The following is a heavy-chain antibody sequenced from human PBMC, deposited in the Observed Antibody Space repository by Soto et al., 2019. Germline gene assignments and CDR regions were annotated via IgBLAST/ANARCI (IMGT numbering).Heavy chain of an antibody. V-gene: IGHV1-8*01. D-gene: IGHD6-6*01. J-gene: IGHJ6*03. CDR2: MNPNSGNT. Sequence: ASVKVSCKASGYTFTSYDINWVRQATGQGLEWMGWMNPNSGNTGYAQKFQGRVTMTRNTSISTAYMELSSLRSEDTAVYYCAREYSSSSGGYYYYYMDVWGKGTTVTAP. CDR1: GYTFTSYD. CDR3: AREYSSSSGGYYYYYMDV.